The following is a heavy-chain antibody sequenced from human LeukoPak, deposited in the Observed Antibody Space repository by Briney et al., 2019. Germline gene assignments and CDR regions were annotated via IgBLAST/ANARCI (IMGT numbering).Heavy chain of an antibody. D-gene: IGHD5-18*01. V-gene: IGHV6-1*01. CDR1: GDSVSSNSAA. CDR2: TYYRSKWYN. J-gene: IGHJ4*02. Sequence: SQTLSLTCAISGDSVSSNSAAWNWIRQSPSRGLEWLGRTYYRSKWYNDYAVSVKSRISISQDTSKNQFSLHLSSVTPEDTAVYYCARTVGYSSDFDYWGQGTLVTVSS. CDR3: ARTVGYSSDFDY.